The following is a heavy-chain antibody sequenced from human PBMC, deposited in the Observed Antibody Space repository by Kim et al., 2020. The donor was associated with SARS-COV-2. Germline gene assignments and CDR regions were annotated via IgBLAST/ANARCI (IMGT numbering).Heavy chain of an antibody. CDR1: GGSISSGGYY. J-gene: IGHJ6*02. Sequence: SETLSLTCTVSGGSISSGGYYWSWIRQHPGKGLEWIGYIYYSGSTYYNPSLKSRVTISVDTSKNQFSLKLSSVTAADTAVYYCARDNPYDSGHYYGMDVWGQGTTVTVSS. CDR3: ARDNPYDSGHYYGMDV. CDR2: IYYSGST. V-gene: IGHV4-31*03. D-gene: IGHD3-22*01.